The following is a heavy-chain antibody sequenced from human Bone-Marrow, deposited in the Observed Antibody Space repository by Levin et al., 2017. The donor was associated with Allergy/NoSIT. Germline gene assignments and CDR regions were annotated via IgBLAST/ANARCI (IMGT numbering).Heavy chain of an antibody. CDR3: ARSFDYNFA. D-gene: IGHD3-9*01. CDR1: GFTVSNNQ. J-gene: IGHJ4*02. Sequence: LSLTCAASGFTVSNNQMNWLRQAPGRKLEWVSIIYSSGATDYADSVKGRFTISRDQSKNTLYLQMNSLRAEDTAVYYCARSFDYNFAGGQGTLVTVYS. CDR2: IYSSGAT. V-gene: IGHV3-66*01.